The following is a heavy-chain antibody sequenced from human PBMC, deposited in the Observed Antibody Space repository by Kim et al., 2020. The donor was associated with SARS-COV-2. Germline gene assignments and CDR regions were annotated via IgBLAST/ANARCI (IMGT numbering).Heavy chain of an antibody. CDR3: TTSSFGEVHAAGFYH. CDR1: GYTFTSFF. Sequence: ASVKVSCKASGYTFTSFFLHWVRQAPGQGLEWMGIINPSSGDANYAQKVQGRVTMTRDTSASTVYVELSGLRSEDTAMYYCTTSSFGEVHAAGFYHWGPG. D-gene: IGHD3-10*01. V-gene: IGHV1-46*01. CDR2: INPSSGDA. J-gene: IGHJ4*02.